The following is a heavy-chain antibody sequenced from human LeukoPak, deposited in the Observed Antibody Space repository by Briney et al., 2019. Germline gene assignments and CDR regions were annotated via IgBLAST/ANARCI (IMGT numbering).Heavy chain of an antibody. Sequence: SVKVSCKASGGTFSSFAISWVRQAPGQGLEWMGGIIPIFGTANYAQKFQGRVTITADESTSTAYMELSSLRSEDTAVYYCARDRYGYDFWSGYGMDVWGQGTTVTVSS. CDR2: IIPIFGTA. J-gene: IGHJ6*02. D-gene: IGHD3-3*01. V-gene: IGHV1-69*01. CDR1: GGTFSSFA. CDR3: ARDRYGYDFWSGYGMDV.